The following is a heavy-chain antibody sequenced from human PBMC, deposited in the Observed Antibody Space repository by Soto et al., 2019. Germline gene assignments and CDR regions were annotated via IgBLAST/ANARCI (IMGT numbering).Heavy chain of an antibody. CDR1: GVSFGSYA. J-gene: IGHJ4*02. CDR3: ARWSYLDY. Sequence: GGSLGVSGADSGVSFGSYALSWVRQAPGKGLEWVSTISGSDGKTFYADSVKGRFSISRDTSQNTLYLQMNSLRADDTAIYYCARWSYLDYWGQGTRVTVSS. D-gene: IGHD3-3*01. CDR2: ISGSDGKT. V-gene: IGHV3-23*01.